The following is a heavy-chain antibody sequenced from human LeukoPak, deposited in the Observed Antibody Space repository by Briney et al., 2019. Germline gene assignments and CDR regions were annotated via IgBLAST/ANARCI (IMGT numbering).Heavy chain of an antibody. Sequence: SGGSLRLSCVASGFTFSYFGMHWVRQAPGKGLEWVAFIRYDGSNEYYAESVKGRFTISRDNSKNTLYLQMNSLRVEDTAAYYCAKIEGKYQLANIPDSWGRGTPVTVSS. D-gene: IGHD2-2*01. CDR1: GFTFSYFG. V-gene: IGHV3-30*02. CDR3: AKIEGKYQLANIPDS. J-gene: IGHJ4*02. CDR2: IRYDGSNE.